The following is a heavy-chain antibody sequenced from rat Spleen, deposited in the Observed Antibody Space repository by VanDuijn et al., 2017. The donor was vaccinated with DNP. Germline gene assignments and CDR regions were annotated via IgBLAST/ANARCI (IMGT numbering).Heavy chain of an antibody. J-gene: IGHJ2*01. CDR3: ARDSEFGLLDY. D-gene: IGHD4-3*01. CDR1: GFSLTSYN. V-gene: IGHV2-45*01. Sequence: QVQLMESGPGLVQPSETLSLTCTVSGFSLTSYNVHWVRQPPGKGLEWLGVMWSGGSTDYNSALKSRLGISRDTSKNQVFLKMNSLQSEDTTTYYCARDSEFGLLDYWGQGVMVTVSS. CDR2: MWSGGST.